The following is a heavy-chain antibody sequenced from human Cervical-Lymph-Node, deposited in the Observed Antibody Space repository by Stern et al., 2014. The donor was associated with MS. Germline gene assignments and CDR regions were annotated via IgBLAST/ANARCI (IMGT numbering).Heavy chain of an antibody. CDR3: AREGKGSDFDSPDAFDI. J-gene: IGHJ3*02. V-gene: IGHV1-18*01. CDR2: ISTSNGNT. Sequence: VQLLESGPDVKKPGASVKVSCKASGYTLNNYGLSWVRQAPGQGFEWLGWISTSNGNTHYAEKFQGRVTMTTDTSTSTAYMELRSLQSDDTAVYYCAREGKGSDFDSPDAFDIWGQGTMVIVSS. D-gene: IGHD3-22*01. CDR1: GYTLNNYG.